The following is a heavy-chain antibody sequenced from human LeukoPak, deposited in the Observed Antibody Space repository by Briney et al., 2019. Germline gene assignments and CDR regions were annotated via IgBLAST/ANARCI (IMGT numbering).Heavy chain of an antibody. CDR2: FDPEDGET. CDR3: ATVIPLSITPNYYDSSGSPDGSFDY. V-gene: IGHV1-24*01. D-gene: IGHD3-22*01. Sequence: GASVKVSCKVSGYTLTELSMHWVRQAPGKGLGWMGGFDPEDGETIYAQKFQGRVTMTEDTSTDTAYMELSSLRSEDTAVYYCATVIPLSITPNYYDSSGSPDGSFDYWGQGTLVTVSS. J-gene: IGHJ4*02. CDR1: GYTLTELS.